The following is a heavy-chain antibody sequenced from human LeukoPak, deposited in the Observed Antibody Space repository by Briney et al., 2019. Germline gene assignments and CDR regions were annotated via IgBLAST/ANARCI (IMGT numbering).Heavy chain of an antibody. J-gene: IGHJ6*03. D-gene: IGHD6-13*01. V-gene: IGHV1-2*02. CDR3: ARARGIAAAGQAYYYYMDV. CDR2: INPNSGGT. Sequence: ASVKVSCKASGYTFTGYYMHWVRQAPGQGLGWMGWINPNSGGTNYAQKFQGRVTMTRDTSISTAYMELSRLRSDDTAVYYCARARGIAAAGQAYYYYMDVWGKGTTVTVSS. CDR1: GYTFTGYY.